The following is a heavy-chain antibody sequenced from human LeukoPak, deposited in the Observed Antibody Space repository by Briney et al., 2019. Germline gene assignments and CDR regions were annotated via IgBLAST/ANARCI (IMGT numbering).Heavy chain of an antibody. D-gene: IGHD3-9*01. CDR3: ARHESASKVVLTGYHLTRFDP. Sequence: SETLSLTCTVSGGSISSSSYYWGWIRQPPGKGLEWIGSIYYSGSTYYNPSLKSRVTISVDTSKNQFSLKLSSVTAADTAVYYCARHESASKVVLTGYHLTRFDPWGQGTLVTVSS. J-gene: IGHJ5*02. CDR1: GGSISSSSYY. V-gene: IGHV4-39*01. CDR2: IYYSGST.